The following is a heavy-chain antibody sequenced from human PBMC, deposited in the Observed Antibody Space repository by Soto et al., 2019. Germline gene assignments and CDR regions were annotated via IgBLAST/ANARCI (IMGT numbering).Heavy chain of an antibody. Sequence: QLQLQESGPGLVRPSETLSLTCSVSGGSIRTTNYFWAWIRQPPGKDLEWIASVYHSGSTYYNPSLKGRVTVSVDPSKNQFVLTMTSASAADTALYYCARDSGWFDPWGQGTLVTVSS. CDR2: VYHSGST. J-gene: IGHJ5*02. V-gene: IGHV4-39*01. CDR3: ARDSGWFDP. CDR1: GGSIRTTNYF.